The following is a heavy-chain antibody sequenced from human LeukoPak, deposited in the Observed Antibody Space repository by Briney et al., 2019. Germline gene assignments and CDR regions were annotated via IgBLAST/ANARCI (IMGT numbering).Heavy chain of an antibody. CDR2: VSQGGTI. V-gene: IGHV4-38-2*02. D-gene: IGHD5-18*01. Sequence: SETLSLTCTVSEDSINSGYFWGWIRQPPGKGLEWIGSVSQGGTIHYNPSLKSRVTISIDTSRNQFSFSLRSVTAADTAMYYCARVNFYSYGRLDPWGQGTLVTVSS. J-gene: IGHJ5*02. CDR1: EDSINSGYF. CDR3: ARVNFYSYGRLDP.